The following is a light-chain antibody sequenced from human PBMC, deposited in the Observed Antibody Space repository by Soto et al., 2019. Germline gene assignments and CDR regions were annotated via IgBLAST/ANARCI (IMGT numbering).Light chain of an antibody. CDR2: DAS. V-gene: IGKV1-39*01. J-gene: IGKJ1*01. CDR3: QQGFSAPPWT. Sequence: DIQMTQSPSSLSASVGDRATITCRSSQSINNYLNWYQQRPAKAPKVIIYDASSLQSGVPSRFSGSGSGTEFTLTISNMQPEDYDTYYYQQGFSAPPWTFGQGTKVEIK. CDR1: QSINNY.